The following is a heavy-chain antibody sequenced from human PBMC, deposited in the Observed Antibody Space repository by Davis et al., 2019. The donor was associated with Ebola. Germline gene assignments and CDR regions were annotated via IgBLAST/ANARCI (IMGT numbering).Heavy chain of an antibody. V-gene: IGHV3-74*01. D-gene: IGHD6-19*01. CDR3: TRDTRSSGWYGDFDS. Sequence: GESLKISCAASGFTFSSSWMHWVRQAPGKGLVWVSLINNDGSITTYADSVKGRFTISRDHAKSSLYLQMNSLRDEDTAVYYCTRDTRSSGWYGDFDSWGQGTLVTVSS. CDR2: INNDGSIT. J-gene: IGHJ4*02. CDR1: GFTFSSSW.